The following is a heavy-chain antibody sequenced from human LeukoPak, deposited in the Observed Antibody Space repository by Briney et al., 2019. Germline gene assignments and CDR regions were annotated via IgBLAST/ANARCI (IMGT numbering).Heavy chain of an antibody. CDR1: GFTFSSYS. D-gene: IGHD4-17*01. V-gene: IGHV3-23*01. CDR3: ARVPPDDYGDYYYFDY. J-gene: IGHJ4*02. Sequence: GGSLRLSCAASGFTFSSYSMNWVRQAPGKGLEWVSAISGSSGSTYYADSVKGRFTISRDNSKNTLYLQMNSLRVEDTALYYCARVPPDDYGDYYYFDYWGQGTLVTVSS. CDR2: ISGSSGST.